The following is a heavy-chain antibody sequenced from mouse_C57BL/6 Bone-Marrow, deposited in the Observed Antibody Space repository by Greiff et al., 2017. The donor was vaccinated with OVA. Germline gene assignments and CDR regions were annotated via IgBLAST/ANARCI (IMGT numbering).Heavy chain of an antibody. D-gene: IGHD1-1*01. CDR1: GYAFSSSW. CDR2: IYPGDGDT. V-gene: IGHV1-82*01. CDR3: ASTTTVVATDY. Sequence: QVQLQQSGPELVKPGASVKISCKASGYAFSSSWMNWVKQRPGKGLEWIGRIYPGDGDTNYNGKFKGKATLTADKSSSTAYMQLSSLTSEDSAVCFCASTTTVVATDYWGQGTTLTVSS. J-gene: IGHJ2*01.